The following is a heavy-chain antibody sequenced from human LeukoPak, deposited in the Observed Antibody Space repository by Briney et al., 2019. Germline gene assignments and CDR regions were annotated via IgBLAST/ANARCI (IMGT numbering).Heavy chain of an antibody. V-gene: IGHV5-51*01. Sequence: KPGESLKISCKGSGYRFTNYWIGWVRQMPGKGLEWMGVIYPGDSDTKYSPSFQGQATISVDKSISTAYLQWSSLKASDTAMYYCARRAEYCSSTTCPLDHWGQGTLVTVSS. J-gene: IGHJ4*02. CDR2: IYPGDSDT. CDR3: ARRAEYCSSTTCPLDH. D-gene: IGHD2-2*01. CDR1: GYRFTNYW.